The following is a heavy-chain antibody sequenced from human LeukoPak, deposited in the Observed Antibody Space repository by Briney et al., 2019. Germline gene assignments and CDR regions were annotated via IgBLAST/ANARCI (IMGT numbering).Heavy chain of an antibody. CDR2: IYDTGTT. V-gene: IGHV4-61*08. Sequence: PSETLSLTCTVSGGSVSSPDYCWTWIRQPPGKGLEWIGHIYDTGTTSFSPSLRRRVSISVDMSKNQFSLKLSSVTAADTAIYFCASAPSGGAAKDAFDIWGQGTMVTVSS. D-gene: IGHD2-21*01. CDR3: ASAPSGGAAKDAFDI. CDR1: GGSVSSPDYC. J-gene: IGHJ3*02.